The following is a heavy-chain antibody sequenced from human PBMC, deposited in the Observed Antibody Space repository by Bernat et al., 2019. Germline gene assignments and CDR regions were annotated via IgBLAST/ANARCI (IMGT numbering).Heavy chain of an antibody. CDR2: IHYSGST. J-gene: IGHJ5*02. CDR1: GGSISSGGYY. CDR3: AREVQPPALKGFDP. V-gene: IGHV4-31*03. Sequence: QVQLQESGPGLVKPSQTLSLTCTVSGGSISSGGYYWSWIRQHPGKGLEWIGYIHYSGSTYYNPSLKSRVTISVDTSKNQFSLKLSSVTAADTAVYYCAREVQPPALKGFDPWGQGTLVTVSP. D-gene: IGHD4/OR15-4a*01.